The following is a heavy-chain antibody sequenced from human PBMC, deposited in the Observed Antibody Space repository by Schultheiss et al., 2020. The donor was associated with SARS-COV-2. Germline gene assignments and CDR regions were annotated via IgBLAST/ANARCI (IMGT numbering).Heavy chain of an antibody. V-gene: IGHV4-4*07. D-gene: IGHD1-26*01. J-gene: IGHJ3*02. CDR1: GGSISSYY. CDR3: ARDSEVVGASADAFDI. CDR2: IYTSGST. Sequence: SQTLSLTCTVSGGSISSYYWSWIRQPAGKGLEWIGRIYTSGSTNYNPSLKSRVTISVDTSKNQFSLKLSSVTAADTAVYYCARDSEVVGASADAFDIWGQGTMVTVSS.